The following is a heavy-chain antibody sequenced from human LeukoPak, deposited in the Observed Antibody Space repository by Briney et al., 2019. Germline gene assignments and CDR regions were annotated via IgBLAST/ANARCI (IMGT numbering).Heavy chain of an antibody. Sequence: GASVKVSCKASGYTFTSYGISWVRQAPGQGLEWMGWISAYNGNTNYAQKLQGRVTMTTDTSTSTVYMELSSLRSEDTAVYYCARGAPVVVPSDYGPGYFRLWGQGTLVTVS. V-gene: IGHV1-18*01. J-gene: IGHJ1*01. CDR1: GYTFTSYG. CDR3: ARGAPVVVPSDYGPGYFRL. CDR2: ISAYNGNT. D-gene: IGHD2-15*01.